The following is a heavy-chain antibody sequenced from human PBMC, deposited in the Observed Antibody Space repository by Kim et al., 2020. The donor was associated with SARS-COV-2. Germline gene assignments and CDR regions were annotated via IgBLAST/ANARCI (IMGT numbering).Heavy chain of an antibody. D-gene: IGHD3-22*01. Sequence: GGSLRLSCAASGFTFSSYGMHWVRQAPGKGLEWVAVIWYDGSNKYYADSVKGRFTISRDNSKNTLYLQMNSLRAEDTAVYYCARNSEYYYDSSFLVMDVWGQGTMVTVSS. J-gene: IGHJ6*02. CDR3: ARNSEYYYDSSFLVMDV. V-gene: IGHV3-33*01. CDR2: IWYDGSNK. CDR1: GFTFSSYG.